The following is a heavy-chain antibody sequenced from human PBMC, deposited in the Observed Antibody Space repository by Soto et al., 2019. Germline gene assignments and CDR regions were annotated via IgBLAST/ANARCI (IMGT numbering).Heavy chain of an antibody. CDR1: GYTFTSYY. J-gene: IGHJ6*02. CDR3: ARDRRYYDFWSGYHPARYYGMDV. V-gene: IGHV1-46*01. CDR2: INPSGGST. Sequence: ASVKVSCKASGYTFTSYYMHWVRQAPGQGLEWMGIINPSGGSTSYAQKFQGRVTMTRDTSTSTVYVELSSLRSEDTAVYYCARDRRYYDFWSGYHPARYYGMDVWGQGTTVTVSS. D-gene: IGHD3-3*01.